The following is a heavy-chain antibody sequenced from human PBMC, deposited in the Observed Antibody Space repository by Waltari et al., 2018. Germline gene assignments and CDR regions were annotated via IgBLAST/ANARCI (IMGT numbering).Heavy chain of an antibody. CDR2: IKSKTDGGTT. J-gene: IGHJ3*02. CDR3: TTAMVRGRNAFDI. Sequence: EVQLVESGGGLVKPGGSLRLSCAASGFTFSNAWMSWVRQAPGKGLEWVGRIKSKTDGGTTDYAAPVKGRFTISRDDSKNTLYLQMNSLKTEDTAVYYCTTAMVRGRNAFDIWGQGKWSPSLQ. V-gene: IGHV3-15*01. CDR1: GFTFSNAW. D-gene: IGHD3-10*01.